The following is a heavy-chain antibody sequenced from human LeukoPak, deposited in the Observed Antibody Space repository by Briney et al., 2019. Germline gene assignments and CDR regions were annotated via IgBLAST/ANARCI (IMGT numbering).Heavy chain of an antibody. Sequence: GGSLRLSCAASGFTFSSYWMSWVRQAPGKGLEWVANIKQDGSEKYYVDSVKGRFTISRDNSKNTLYLQMNSLRAEDTAVYYCAKVGLTVTTILDYFDNWGQGTLVTVSS. CDR2: IKQDGSEK. V-gene: IGHV3-7*01. J-gene: IGHJ4*02. CDR3: AKVGLTVTTILDYFDN. D-gene: IGHD4-11*01. CDR1: GFTFSSYW.